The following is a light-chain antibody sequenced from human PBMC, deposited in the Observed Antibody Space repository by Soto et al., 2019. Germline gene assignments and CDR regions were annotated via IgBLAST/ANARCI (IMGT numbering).Light chain of an antibody. V-gene: IGLV2-14*03. J-gene: IGLJ1*01. Sequence: QSALTQPASVSGSPGQSITISCTGTSSDIGAFNFVSWYQQHPGTAPKVLIYGVTNRPSGAAYRFSGSKSGNTASLIISGLQPEDEADYYCSSFTSASTRIFGTGTKVTVL. CDR1: SSDIGAFNF. CDR3: SSFTSASTRI. CDR2: GVT.